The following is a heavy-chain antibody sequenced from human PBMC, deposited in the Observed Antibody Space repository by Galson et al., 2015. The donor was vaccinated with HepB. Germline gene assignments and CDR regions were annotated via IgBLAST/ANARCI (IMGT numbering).Heavy chain of an antibody. Sequence: SLRLSCAASGFTLSSYWMTWVRQAPGKGLEWVANIKHDGSGEYYVDSAQGRFTISRDNAKNSLYLQLNSLRAEDTAIYYCARVNAYYSFDYWGQGTLVTVSS. J-gene: IGHJ4*02. D-gene: IGHD1-26*01. CDR2: IKHDGSGE. CDR1: GFTLSSYW. CDR3: ARVNAYYSFDY. V-gene: IGHV3-7*03.